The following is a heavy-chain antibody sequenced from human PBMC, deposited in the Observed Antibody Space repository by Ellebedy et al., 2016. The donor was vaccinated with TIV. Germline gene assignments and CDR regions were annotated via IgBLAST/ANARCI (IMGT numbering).Heavy chain of an antibody. V-gene: IGHV3-66*04. J-gene: IGHJ4*02. CDR2: IYSGGST. Sequence: GESLKISCAASGFTVSNTYMGWVRQAPGKGLEWVSVIYSGGSTYYADSVKGRFTISRDNSKNTLYLQMSSLRAEDTATYYCATHSGSYFGFSEYWGQGTSVTVSS. D-gene: IGHD1-26*01. CDR1: GFTVSNTY. CDR3: ATHSGSYFGFSEY.